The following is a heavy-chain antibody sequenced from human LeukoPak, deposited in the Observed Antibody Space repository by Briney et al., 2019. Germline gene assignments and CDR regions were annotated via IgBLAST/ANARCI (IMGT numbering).Heavy chain of an antibody. CDR3: TRVFSVAARPFDY. V-gene: IGHV3-49*03. CDR1: GFTFGDYA. D-gene: IGHD6-6*01. J-gene: IGHJ4*02. Sequence: PGWSLRLSCTASGFTFGDYAMSWFRQAPGKGLEWVGFIRSKAYGGTTEYAASVKGRFTISRDDSKSIAYLQMNSLKTEDTAVYYCTRVFSVAARPFDYWGQGTLVTVSS. CDR2: IRSKAYGGTT.